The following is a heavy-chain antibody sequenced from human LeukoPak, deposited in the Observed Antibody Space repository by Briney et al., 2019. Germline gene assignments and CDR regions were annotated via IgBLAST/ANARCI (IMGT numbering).Heavy chain of an antibody. CDR3: ARVAKERVGGVYYFDY. CDR1: GFTFSDYH. Sequence: PGGSPRLSCAASGFTFSDYHMHWVRQATGKGLEWVSAIGTAGDTYYTGSVKGRFTISRENAKNSLYLQMNSLRAGDTAVYYCARVAKERVGGVYYFDYWGQGTLVTVSS. V-gene: IGHV3-13*01. CDR2: IGTAGDT. J-gene: IGHJ4*02. D-gene: IGHD1-1*01.